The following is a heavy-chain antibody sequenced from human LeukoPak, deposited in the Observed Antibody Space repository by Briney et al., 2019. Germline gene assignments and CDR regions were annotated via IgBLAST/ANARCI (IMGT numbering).Heavy chain of an antibody. CDR3: ARDRAFFSRGSMDV. Sequence: GGSLRLSCAASAFTFSNYWMHWVRQAPGKGLVWVSRINPDGSITSYADSVKGRFTISRDNAKNSLYLQMNSLRAEDTAVYYCARDRAFFSRGSMDVWGKGTTVTVSS. V-gene: IGHV3-74*01. CDR1: AFTFSNYW. CDR2: INPDGSIT. D-gene: IGHD3-10*01. J-gene: IGHJ6*04.